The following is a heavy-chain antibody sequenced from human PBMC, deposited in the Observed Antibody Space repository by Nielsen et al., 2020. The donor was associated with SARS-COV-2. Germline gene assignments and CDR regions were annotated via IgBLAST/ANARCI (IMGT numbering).Heavy chain of an antibody. D-gene: IGHD2-2*01. J-gene: IGHJ3*02. CDR3: ARGGIAVVPAAMFRGDDAFDI. CDR1: GGSLSSRNYY. Sequence: SEILSLTCTVSGGSLSSRNYYWGWIRQPPGKGLEWIGTIYYSGSVSYNPSLRSRVTISVDTSKKHFSLKLTSVTAADTAVYFCARGGIAVVPAAMFRGDDAFDIWGQGTMVRVSS. V-gene: IGHV4-39*02. CDR2: IYYSGSV.